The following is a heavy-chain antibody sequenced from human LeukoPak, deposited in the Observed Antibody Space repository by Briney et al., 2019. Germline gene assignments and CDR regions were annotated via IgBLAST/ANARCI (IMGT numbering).Heavy chain of an antibody. CDR1: GFAFSNFA. J-gene: IGHJ6*03. D-gene: IGHD3-3*01. CDR2: TSGSGYYT. Sequence: GGSLRLSCAASGFAFSNFAMSWVRQAPGKGLEWVSATSGSGYYTYYVESVKGRFTISRDNSKNTLYLHMNSLRADDTAVYYCAKMEGQRLYDYCMDVWGRGTTVTVSS. V-gene: IGHV3-23*01. CDR3: AKMEGQRLYDYCMDV.